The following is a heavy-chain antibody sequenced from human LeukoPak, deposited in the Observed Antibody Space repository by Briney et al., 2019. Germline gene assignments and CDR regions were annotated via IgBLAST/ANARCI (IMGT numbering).Heavy chain of an antibody. J-gene: IGHJ6*03. Sequence: GGSLRLSCAASGFTFSSYWMSWVRQAPGKGLEWVSSISSSSSYIYYADSVKGRFTISRDNAKNSLYLQMNSLRAEDTAVYYCARDEDTMVRGVWYYYMDVWGKGTTVTVSS. V-gene: IGHV3-21*01. CDR1: GFTFSSYW. CDR3: ARDEDTMVRGVWYYYMDV. CDR2: ISSSSSYI. D-gene: IGHD3-10*01.